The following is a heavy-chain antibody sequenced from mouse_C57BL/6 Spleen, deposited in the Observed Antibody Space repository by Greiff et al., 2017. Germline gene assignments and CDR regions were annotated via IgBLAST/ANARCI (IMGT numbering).Heavy chain of an antibody. CDR2: ISNGGGST. D-gene: IGHD1-1*01. V-gene: IGHV5-12*01. J-gene: IGHJ3*01. CDR1: GFTFSDYY. Sequence: EVMLVESGGGLVQPGGSLKLSCAASGFTFSDYYMYWVRQTPEKRLEWVAYISNGGGSTYYPDTVKGRFTISRDNAKNTLYRQMSRLKSDDTAMFSCARHDHSFCSSFAWFAYWGQGTLVTVSA. CDR3: ARHDHSFCSSFAWFAY.